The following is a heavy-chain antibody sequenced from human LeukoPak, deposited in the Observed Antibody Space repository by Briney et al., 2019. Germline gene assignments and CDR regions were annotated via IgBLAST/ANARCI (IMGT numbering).Heavy chain of an antibody. D-gene: IGHD5-12*01. CDR3: AIDTRGYSGYDYDY. V-gene: IGHV4-34*01. CDR1: GGSLSGYY. CDR2: INHSGST. J-gene: IGHJ4*02. Sequence: SETLSLTCAVYGGSLSGYYWSWIRQPPGKGLEWIGEINHSGSTNYNPSLKSRVTISVDTSKNQFSLKLSSVTAADTAVYYCAIDTRGYSGYDYDYWGQGTLVTVSS.